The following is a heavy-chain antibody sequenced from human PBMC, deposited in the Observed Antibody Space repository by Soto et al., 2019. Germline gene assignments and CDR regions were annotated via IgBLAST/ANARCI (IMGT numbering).Heavy chain of an antibody. CDR2: IFHSGST. V-gene: IGHV4-4*02. CDR1: GGSITSNNW. Sequence: SETRSLTCAVSGGSITSNNWWSWVRQPPGKGLEWLGEIFHSGSTNYNPSLKGRVTISADKSKNQFSLNLSSVTAADTAMYYCARSENDGYNKFDNWGQGTLVTVSS. D-gene: IGHD5-12*01. CDR3: ARSENDGYNKFDN. J-gene: IGHJ4*02.